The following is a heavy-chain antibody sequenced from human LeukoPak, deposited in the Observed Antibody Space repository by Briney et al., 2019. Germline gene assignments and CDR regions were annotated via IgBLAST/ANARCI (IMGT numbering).Heavy chain of an antibody. J-gene: IGHJ4*02. CDR2: ISSSSSYM. CDR3: ARDDSEDY. CDR1: GFTFSSYT. V-gene: IGHV3-21*01. Sequence: PGGSLRLSCAASGFTFSSYTMNWVRQAPGKGLEWVSSISSSSSYMYYADSLKGRFTISRDNAKNSLYLQMNSPRAEDTAVYYCARDDSEDYWGQGTLVTVSS. D-gene: IGHD5-18*01.